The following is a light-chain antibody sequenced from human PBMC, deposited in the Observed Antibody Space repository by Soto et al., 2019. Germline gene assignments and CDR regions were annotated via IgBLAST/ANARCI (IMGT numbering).Light chain of an antibody. J-gene: IGLJ3*02. CDR2: LNSDGSH. Sequence: QSVLTQSPSASASLGASVKLTCTLSSGYSSYAIAWHQQQPEKGPRYLMKLNSDGSHNKGDGIPDRFSGSSSGAERYLTISSLQSEDEADYYCQTWGTGIRVFGGGTQLTVL. CDR1: SGYSSYA. CDR3: QTWGTGIRV. V-gene: IGLV4-69*01.